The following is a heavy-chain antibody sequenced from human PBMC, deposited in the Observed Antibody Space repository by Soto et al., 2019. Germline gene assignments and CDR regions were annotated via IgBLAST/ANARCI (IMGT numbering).Heavy chain of an antibody. J-gene: IGHJ4*02. V-gene: IGHV3-33*01. CDR1: GFTFSSYG. Sequence: GGSLRLSCAASGFTFSSYGMHWVRQAPGKGLEWVAVIWYDGSNKYYADSVKGRFTISRDNSKNTLYLQMNSLRAEDTAVYYCARGSMITFGGVIEYYFDYWGQGTLVTVSS. CDR2: IWYDGSNK. D-gene: IGHD3-16*01. CDR3: ARGSMITFGGVIEYYFDY.